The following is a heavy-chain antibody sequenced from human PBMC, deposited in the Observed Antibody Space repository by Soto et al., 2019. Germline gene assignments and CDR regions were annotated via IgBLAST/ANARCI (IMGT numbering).Heavy chain of an antibody. D-gene: IGHD3-16*02. Sequence: SETLSLTCTVSGDSISNVDYYWSWIRQPPGRGLEWIGYIDSSGSTYYNPSLKSRLTMSVDMSKNQFSLRLTSVTAADTAVYYCASRYLYWGQGLLVTVSS. CDR1: GDSISNVDYY. J-gene: IGHJ4*02. CDR3: ASRYLY. V-gene: IGHV4-30-4*01. CDR2: IDSSGST.